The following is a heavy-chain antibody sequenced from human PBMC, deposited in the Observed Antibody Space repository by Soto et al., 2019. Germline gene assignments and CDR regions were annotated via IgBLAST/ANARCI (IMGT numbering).Heavy chain of an antibody. CDR2: IYYSGST. J-gene: IGHJ4*02. CDR3: ARGRGYCSGGSCYYFDY. CDR1: GGSISSGGYY. D-gene: IGHD2-15*01. Sequence: RSLTGTVSGGSISSGGYYWSWIRQHPGEGLEWIGYIYYSGSTYYNPSLKSRVTISVDTSKNQFSLKLSSVTAADTAVYYCARGRGYCSGGSCYYFDYWGQGTLVTVSS. V-gene: IGHV4-31*03.